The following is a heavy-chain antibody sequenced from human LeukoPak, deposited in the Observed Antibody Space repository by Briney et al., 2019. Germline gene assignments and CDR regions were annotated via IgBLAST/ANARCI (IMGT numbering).Heavy chain of an antibody. CDR2: IRYSGST. CDR3: ARLDGNWNYFDY. V-gene: IGHV4-59*08. CDR1: GASITTYY. J-gene: IGHJ4*02. Sequence: SETLSLTCSVSGASITTYYWSWIRQPPGKGLEWIAYIRYSGSTSYNPSLKSRLTISLDTSKNQFSLKLSSVTAADTAVYHCARLDGNWNYFDYWGQGTLVTVSS. D-gene: IGHD1-20*01.